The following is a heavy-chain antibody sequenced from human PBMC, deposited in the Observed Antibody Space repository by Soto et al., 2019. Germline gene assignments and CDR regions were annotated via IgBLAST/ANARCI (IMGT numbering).Heavy chain of an antibody. CDR2: ISGSGGST. J-gene: IGHJ4*02. Sequence: EVQLLESGGGLVQPGGSLRLSCAASGFTFSSYAMSWVRQAPGKGLEWVSTISGSGGSTYYADSVKGRFTTSRDNSKNTLYLQVNSLRAEDTAVYYCAKCSPRYSSGLKAYYFDYWGQGTAVTVSS. D-gene: IGHD6-19*01. V-gene: IGHV3-23*01. CDR1: GFTFSSYA. CDR3: AKCSPRYSSGLKAYYFDY.